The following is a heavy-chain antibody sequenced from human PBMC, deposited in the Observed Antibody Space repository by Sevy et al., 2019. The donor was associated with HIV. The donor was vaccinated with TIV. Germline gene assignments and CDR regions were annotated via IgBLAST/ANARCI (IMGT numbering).Heavy chain of an antibody. J-gene: IGHJ4*02. D-gene: IGHD5-18*01. CDR1: GFTFSRNG. CDR3: VRDTDEAMN. CDR2: IWYDGSNT. V-gene: IGHV3-33*01. Sequence: GGSLRLSCAASGFTFSRNGMHWIRQAPGKELEWVAVIWYDGSNTYYANSVKGRFIISRDNSKNMVYLQMNSLRAEDTAVYYCVRDTDEAMNWGQRTLVTVSS.